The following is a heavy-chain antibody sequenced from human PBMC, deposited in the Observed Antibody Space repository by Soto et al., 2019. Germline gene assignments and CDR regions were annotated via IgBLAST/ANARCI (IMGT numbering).Heavy chain of an antibody. CDR3: VKWRSPRGY. CDR1: GITFSSFA. J-gene: IGHJ4*02. D-gene: IGHD3-3*01. Sequence: SXGSLRLSCLGSGITFSSFAMSWVRQAPGEGLEWVSWISGSGGSTYDADPVKGRFIISRDNSKSTLYLQMNSLRPEDTAIYYCVKWRSPRGYWGQGTLVTVSS. V-gene: IGHV3-23*01. CDR2: ISGSGGST.